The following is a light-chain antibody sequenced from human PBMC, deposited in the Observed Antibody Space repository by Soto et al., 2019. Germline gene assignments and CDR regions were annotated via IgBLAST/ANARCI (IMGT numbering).Light chain of an antibody. Sequence: DIQMTQSPSTLSASVGDRVTITCRASQSISSWLAWYQQKPGKAPNLLIYKASSLATGVPSRFSGSGSGTEFTLTISSLQPDDFAPYYCQQYNSYLWTFGQRTKVEIK. CDR3: QQYNSYLWT. V-gene: IGKV1-5*03. CDR1: QSISSW. J-gene: IGKJ1*01. CDR2: KAS.